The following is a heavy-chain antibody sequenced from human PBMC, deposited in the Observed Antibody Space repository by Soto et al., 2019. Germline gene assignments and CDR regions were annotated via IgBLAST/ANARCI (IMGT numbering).Heavy chain of an antibody. CDR3: AHRAYFNGNWNGGSYDV. CDR2: IYWDDDK. V-gene: IGHV2-5*02. D-gene: IGHD1-1*01. J-gene: IGHJ4*02. Sequence: QITLKESGPTRVKPTQTLTLTCTFSGFSLTTRPVGLGWIRQPPGKALEQLALIYWDDDKRYSPSLMSRLTITKDTSKNQVVLTMTNMDPVDTATYYCAHRAYFNGNWNGGSYDVWGQGALVIVSS. CDR1: GFSLTTRPVG.